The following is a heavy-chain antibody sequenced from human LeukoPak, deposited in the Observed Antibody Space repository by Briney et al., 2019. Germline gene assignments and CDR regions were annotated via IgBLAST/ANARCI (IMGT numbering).Heavy chain of an antibody. CDR2: ISWNSGSI. CDR3: AGRMVRGVTGYYYYGMDV. CDR1: GFTFDDYA. Sequence: PGGSLRLSCAASGFTFDDYAMHWVRQAPGKGLEWVSGISWNSGSIGYADSVKGRFTISRDNAKNSLYLQMNSLRAEDTALYYCAGRMVRGVTGYYYYGMDVWGQGTTVTVSS. V-gene: IGHV3-9*01. J-gene: IGHJ6*02. D-gene: IGHD3-10*01.